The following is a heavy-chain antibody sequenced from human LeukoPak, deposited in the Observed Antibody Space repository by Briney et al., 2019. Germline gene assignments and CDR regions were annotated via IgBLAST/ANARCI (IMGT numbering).Heavy chain of an antibody. D-gene: IGHD6-13*01. J-gene: IGHJ4*02. CDR1: GGSISSYY. Sequence: PSETLSLTCTVSGGSISSYYWSWIRQPPGKGLEWIGYIYYSGSTNYNPSLKSRVTISVDTSKNQFSLKLSSVTAADTAVYYCARAPYSSSWYYFDYWGQGTLVTVSS. CDR2: IYYSGST. CDR3: ARAPYSSSWYYFDY. V-gene: IGHV4-59*01.